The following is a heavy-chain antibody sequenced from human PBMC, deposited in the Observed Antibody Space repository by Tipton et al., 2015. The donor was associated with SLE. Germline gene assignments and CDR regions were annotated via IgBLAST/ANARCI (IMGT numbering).Heavy chain of an antibody. D-gene: IGHD2-2*02. CDR2: IRGKTYSGTT. V-gene: IGHV3-49*04. CDR1: GFTSEDYA. J-gene: IGHJ4*02. Sequence: VQLVQSGGGLVQPGRSLRLSCTASGFTSEDYAMSWVRQAPGKGLEWVGLIRGKTYSGTTEYAASVKGRFIISRDDSKNIAYLQMNSLKTEDTAVYHCTRPRLGYCSGTTCYKFFDLWGQGTLVTVSS. CDR3: TRPRLGYCSGTTCYKFFDL.